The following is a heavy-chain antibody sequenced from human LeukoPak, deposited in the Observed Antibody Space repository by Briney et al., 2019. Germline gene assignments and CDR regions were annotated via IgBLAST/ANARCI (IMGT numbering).Heavy chain of an antibody. V-gene: IGHV3-30*02. J-gene: IGHJ4*02. CDR1: GFTFGTYG. CDR2: IWYDGSNK. Sequence: PGGSLRLSCAASGFTFGTYGMHWVCQAPGKGLEWVAFIWYDGSNKNYADSVNGRFTISRDNSKNTLYLQMNSLRAEDTAVYYCAKDSPRFGEFDYWGQGTLVTVSS. D-gene: IGHD3-10*01. CDR3: AKDSPRFGEFDY.